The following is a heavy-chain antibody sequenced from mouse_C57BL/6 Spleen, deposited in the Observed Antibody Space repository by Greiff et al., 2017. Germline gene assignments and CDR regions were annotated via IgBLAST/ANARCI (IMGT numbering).Heavy chain of an antibody. V-gene: IGHV1-54*01. CDR3: ARDYYGSRPFAY. CDR1: GYAFTNYL. Sequence: QVQLQQSGAELVRPGTSVKVSCKASGYAFTNYLIEWVKQRPGQGLEWIGVINPGSGGTNYNEKFKGKATLTADKSSSTAYMQRSSLTSEDSAVYFCARDYYGSRPFAYWGQGTLVTVSA. D-gene: IGHD1-1*01. J-gene: IGHJ3*01. CDR2: INPGSGGT.